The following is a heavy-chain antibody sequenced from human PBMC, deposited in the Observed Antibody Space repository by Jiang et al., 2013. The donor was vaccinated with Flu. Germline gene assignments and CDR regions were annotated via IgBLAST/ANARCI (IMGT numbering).Heavy chain of an antibody. D-gene: IGHD3-3*01. CDR1: GYTFTGYY. Sequence: GAEVKKPGASVKVSCKASGYTFTGYYMHWVRQAPGQGLEWMGWINPNSGGTNYAQKFQGRVTMTRDTSISTAYMELSRLRSDDTAVYYCATPRRSFGVVIEYYFDYWGQGTLVTVSS. V-gene: IGHV1-2*02. CDR2: INPNSGGT. CDR3: ATPRRSFGVVIEYYFDY. J-gene: IGHJ4*02.